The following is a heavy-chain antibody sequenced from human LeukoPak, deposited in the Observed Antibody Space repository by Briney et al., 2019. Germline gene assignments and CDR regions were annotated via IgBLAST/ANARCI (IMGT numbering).Heavy chain of an antibody. V-gene: IGHV1-2*02. CDR3: AKDTPYRSGWYGNWFDP. CDR1: GYTFTGYY. Sequence: ASVKLSCKASGYTFTGYYMHWVRQAPGQGLEWVGGINPNSGGTNCAQKFQGSVTMTSDTSISTAYIELSMLMSNQTAAYYCAKDTPYRSGWYGNWFDPSGPGKLVTASS. D-gene: IGHD6-19*01. J-gene: IGHJ5*02. CDR2: INPNSGGT.